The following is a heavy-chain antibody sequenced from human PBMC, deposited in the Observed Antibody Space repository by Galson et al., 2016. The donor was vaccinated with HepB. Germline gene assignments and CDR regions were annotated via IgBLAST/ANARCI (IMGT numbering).Heavy chain of an antibody. Sequence: SLRLSCAASGFTFSDYYMSWVRQAPGKGLEWVSYISPSSTYKMNADSVRGRFSISRDDAQNSLFLQMNSLRAEDTAVYYCARETGTVWSSAMGVWGKGTTVTVSS. CDR1: GFTFSDYY. CDR3: ARETGTVWSSAMGV. CDR2: ISPSSTYK. J-gene: IGHJ6*03. D-gene: IGHD1-7*01. V-gene: IGHV3-11*06.